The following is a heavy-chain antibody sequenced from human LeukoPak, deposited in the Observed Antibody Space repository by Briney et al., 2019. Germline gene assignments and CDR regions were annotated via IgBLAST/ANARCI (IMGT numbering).Heavy chain of an antibody. V-gene: IGHV4-59*11. CDR2: ISYSGST. CDR3: ARDGEGDEGWDY. Sequence: SETLSLTCTVSGVSIRSHYWIWIRQPPGKGLEWIGHISYSGSTNYNPSLKSRVTISVDTSKNQFSLRLSSVTAADTAVYYCARDGEGDEGWDYWCQGTLVTVSS. CDR1: GVSIRSHY. J-gene: IGHJ4*02. D-gene: IGHD7-27*01.